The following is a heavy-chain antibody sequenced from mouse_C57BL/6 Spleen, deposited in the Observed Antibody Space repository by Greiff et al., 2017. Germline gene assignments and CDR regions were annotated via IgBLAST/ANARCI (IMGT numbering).Heavy chain of an antibody. CDR3: GRGGATDYAMDY. Sequence: VQLQQSGAELASPGASVTLSCKASGYTFTDHIMHWVKQRPGQGLEWIGRIYPVSGETNYNQKFMGKDTFSVDRSSSTVYMVLNSLTSEDPAVYYCGRGGATDYAMDYWGQGTSVTVSS. J-gene: IGHJ4*01. V-gene: IGHV1-11*01. CDR1: GYTFTDHI. CDR2: IYPVSGET.